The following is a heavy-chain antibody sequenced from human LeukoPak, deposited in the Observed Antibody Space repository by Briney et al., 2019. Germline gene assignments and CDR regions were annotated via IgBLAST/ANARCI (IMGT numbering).Heavy chain of an antibody. J-gene: IGHJ4*02. Sequence: GGSLRLSCAASGFHFGSNGLHWVRQAPGKGLEWVAVISSDGSNTYYGDSVKGRFTISRDNSKNTLYLQMHSLGVEDTGVYYCARDPGNFGELLAGYFNYLGQGTLVTVS. CDR2: ISSDGSNT. V-gene: IGHV3-30*03. CDR3: ARDPGNFGELLAGYFNY. CDR1: GFHFGSNG. D-gene: IGHD3-10*01.